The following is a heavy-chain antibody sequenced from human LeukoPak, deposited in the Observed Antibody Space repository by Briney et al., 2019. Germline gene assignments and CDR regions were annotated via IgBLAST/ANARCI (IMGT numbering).Heavy chain of an antibody. CDR2: IYYSGST. Sequence: PSETLSLTCTVSGGSISSYYWSWIRQPPGKGLEWIGYIYYSGSTNYNPSLKSRVTISVDTSKNQFSLKLSSVTAADTAVYYCASTDYYGSGSYLFAFDIWGQGTMVTVSS. J-gene: IGHJ3*02. V-gene: IGHV4-59*12. CDR1: GGSISSYY. D-gene: IGHD3-10*01. CDR3: ASTDYYGSGSYLFAFDI.